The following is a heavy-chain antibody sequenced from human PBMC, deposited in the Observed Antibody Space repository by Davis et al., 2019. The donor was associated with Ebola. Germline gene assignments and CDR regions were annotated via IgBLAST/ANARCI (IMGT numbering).Heavy chain of an antibody. J-gene: IGHJ4*02. CDR1: GFTVSSNY. Sequence: PGGSLRLSCAASGFTVSSNYMSWVRQAPGKGLEWVSAISGSGGSTYYADSVKGRFTISRDNSKNTLYLQMNSLRAEDTAVYYCAKLDGSGSYSRPDYWGQGTLVTVSS. D-gene: IGHD3-10*01. CDR2: ISGSGGST. CDR3: AKLDGSGSYSRPDY. V-gene: IGHV3-23*01.